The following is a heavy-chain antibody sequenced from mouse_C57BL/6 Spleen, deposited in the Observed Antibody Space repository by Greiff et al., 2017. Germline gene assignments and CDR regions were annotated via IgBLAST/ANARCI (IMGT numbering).Heavy chain of an antibody. J-gene: IGHJ4*01. Sequence: DVQLVESGGGLVKPGGSLKLSCAASGFTFSSYAMSWVRQTPEKRLEWVATISDGGSYTYYPDNVKGRFTISRDNAKNNLYLQMSLLKSEDTAMYYCAREDYYGSSPYAMDYWGQGTSVTVSS. CDR1: GFTFSSYA. CDR2: ISDGGSYT. CDR3: AREDYYGSSPYAMDY. V-gene: IGHV5-4*01. D-gene: IGHD1-1*01.